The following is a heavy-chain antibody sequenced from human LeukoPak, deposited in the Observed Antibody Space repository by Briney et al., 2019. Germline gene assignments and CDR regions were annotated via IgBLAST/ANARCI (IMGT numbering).Heavy chain of an antibody. CDR1: GFTFSNSW. Sequence: GGSLRLSCAASGFTFSNSWMSWVRQAPGKGLEWVAYIKQDGSEQFYVDSVKGRFTISRDNAKNSLDLEMNSLKAEDTAVYYCAKGGWYPDFWGQGSLVTVSS. CDR3: AKGGWYPDF. CDR2: IKQDGSEQ. J-gene: IGHJ4*02. V-gene: IGHV3-7*01. D-gene: IGHD6-19*01.